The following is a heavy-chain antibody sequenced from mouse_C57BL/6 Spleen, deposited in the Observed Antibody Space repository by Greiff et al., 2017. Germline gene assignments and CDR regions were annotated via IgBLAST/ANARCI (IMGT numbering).Heavy chain of an antibody. CDR1: GYSFTDYN. D-gene: IGHD5-1-1*01. CDR3: ARRTKYFAGFAY. CDR2: INTNSGTP. J-gene: IGHJ3*01. Sequence: VQLQQSGPELVKPGASVKISCKASGYSFTDYNMNWVKQSNGKSLEWIGVINTNSGTPSYTQKFKGKATLTVDQSSSTAYMQLNSLTSEDSAVYDCARRTKYFAGFAYWGQGTLGTVSA. V-gene: IGHV1-39*01.